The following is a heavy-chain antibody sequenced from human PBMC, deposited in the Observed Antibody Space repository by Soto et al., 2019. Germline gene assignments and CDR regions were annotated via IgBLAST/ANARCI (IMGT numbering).Heavy chain of an antibody. CDR1: GGSISTGGYY. CDR2: IYHSGMT. CDR3: ATVRWELHDAFDI. J-gene: IGHJ3*02. D-gene: IGHD1-26*01. Sequence: QVQLQESGPGLVKSSQTLSLTCTVSGGSISTGGYYWSWIRQRPGRGLEWIGYIYHSGMTFSNPSLQSRVAISIDTSQNQFSLKLSSVTAADTAVYYCATVRWELHDAFDIWGLGTMVSVSS. V-gene: IGHV4-31*03.